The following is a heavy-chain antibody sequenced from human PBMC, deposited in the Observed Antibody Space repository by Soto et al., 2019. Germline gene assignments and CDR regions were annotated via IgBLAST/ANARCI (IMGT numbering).Heavy chain of an antibody. D-gene: IGHD2-15*01. CDR1: GFTFSSYA. Sequence: EVQLLESGGGLVQPGGSLRLSCAASGFTFSSYAMSWVRQAPGKGLEWVSAISGSGGSTYYADSVKGRFTISRDNSKNTLYLQMNGLRAEDTAVYYCAFRYCSGGSCYFDYWGQGTLVTVSS. J-gene: IGHJ4*02. CDR2: ISGSGGST. CDR3: AFRYCSGGSCYFDY. V-gene: IGHV3-23*01.